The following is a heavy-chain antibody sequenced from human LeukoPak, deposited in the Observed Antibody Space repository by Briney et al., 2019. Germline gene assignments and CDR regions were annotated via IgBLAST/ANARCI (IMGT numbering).Heavy chain of an antibody. V-gene: IGHV4-39*07. J-gene: IGHJ5*02. CDR1: GVSISSSNSY. CDR2: IYYSGST. Sequence: PSETLSLTCTVSGVSISSSNSYWGWIRQPPGKGLEWIGSIYYSGSTYYNPSLKSRVTISVDTSKNQFSLKLSSVTAADTAVYYCARESYYGSGSYYWFDPWGQGTLVTVSS. D-gene: IGHD3-10*01. CDR3: ARESYYGSGSYYWFDP.